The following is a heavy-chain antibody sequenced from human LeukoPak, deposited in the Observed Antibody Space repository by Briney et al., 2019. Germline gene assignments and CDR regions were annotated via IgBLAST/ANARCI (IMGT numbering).Heavy chain of an antibody. CDR3: ASSFRYSGYDMQNYYFDY. Sequence: ASVKVSCKASGGTFSSYAISWVRQAPGQGLEWMGRIIPILGIANYAQKFQGRVTITADKSTSTAYMELSSLRSEDTAVYYCASSFRYSGYDMQNYYFDYWGQGTLATVSS. CDR2: IIPILGIA. V-gene: IGHV1-69*04. J-gene: IGHJ4*02. CDR1: GGTFSSYA. D-gene: IGHD5-12*01.